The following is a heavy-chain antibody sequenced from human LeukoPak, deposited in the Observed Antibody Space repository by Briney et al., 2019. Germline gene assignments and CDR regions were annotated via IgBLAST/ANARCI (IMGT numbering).Heavy chain of an antibody. D-gene: IGHD5-18*01. J-gene: IGHJ4*02. CDR3: ARYSYGFAYSY. CDR1: GFTFSSYA. Sequence: GGSLRLSCAASGFTFSSYAMSWVRQAPGKGLVWVSRINSDGSSTSYADSVKGRFTISRDNAKNTLYLQMNSLRAEDTAVYYCARYSYGFAYSYWGQGTLVTVSS. CDR2: INSDGSST. V-gene: IGHV3-74*01.